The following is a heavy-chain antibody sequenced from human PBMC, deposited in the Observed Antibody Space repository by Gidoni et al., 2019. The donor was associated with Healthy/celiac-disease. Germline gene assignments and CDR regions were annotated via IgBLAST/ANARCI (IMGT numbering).Heavy chain of an antibody. CDR1: GFTFSSYA. D-gene: IGHD3-10*01. Sequence: QVQLVESGGGVVQPGRSLRLSCAASGFTFSSYAMHWVRQAPGKGLEWVAVISYDGSNKYYADSVKGRFTISRDNSKNTLYLQMNSLRAEDTAVYYCARARDYYGSGSYFYWGQGTLVTVSS. J-gene: IGHJ4*02. CDR2: ISYDGSNK. CDR3: ARARDYYGSGSYFY. V-gene: IGHV3-30-3*01.